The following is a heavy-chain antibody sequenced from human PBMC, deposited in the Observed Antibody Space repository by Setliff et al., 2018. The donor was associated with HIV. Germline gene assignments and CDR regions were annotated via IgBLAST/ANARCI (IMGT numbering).Heavy chain of an antibody. J-gene: IGHJ4*02. CDR2: INHSEST. Sequence: KPSETLSLTCAVYGGSFSGYYWSWIRQPPGKGLEWIGEINHSESTNYNPSLKSRVTISVDTSKNQFSLNLSSVTAADTAVYYCARGPKRVQWLVPYYFDYWGQGTLVTVSS. CDR1: GGSFSGYY. D-gene: IGHD6-19*01. CDR3: ARGPKRVQWLVPYYFDY. V-gene: IGHV4-34*01.